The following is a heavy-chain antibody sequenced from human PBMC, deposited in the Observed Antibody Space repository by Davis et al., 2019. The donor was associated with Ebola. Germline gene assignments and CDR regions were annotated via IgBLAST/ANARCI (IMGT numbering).Heavy chain of an antibody. D-gene: IGHD2-21*02. V-gene: IGHV3-21*01. CDR2: ISRSSNYI. CDR1: GFTFSSNS. J-gene: IGHJ2*01. CDR3: VRDPALVVTGGGWFFGL. Sequence: GGSLRPSCAASGFTFSSNSMNWVRQAPGNGLEWVSFISRSSNYIYYADSVKGRFTVSRDNAKNSLYLQMNSLRAEDTAVYYCVRDPALVVTGGGWFFGLWGRGTLVTVSS.